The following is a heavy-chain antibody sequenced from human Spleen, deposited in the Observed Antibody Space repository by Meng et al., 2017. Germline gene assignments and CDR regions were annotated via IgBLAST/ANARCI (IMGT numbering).Heavy chain of an antibody. J-gene: IGHJ5*02. V-gene: IGHV4-59*01. CDR1: GGSISSYY. D-gene: IGHD3-3*01. Sequence: SETLSLTCTVSGGSISSYYWSWIRQPPGKGLEWIGYIYYSGSTNYNPSLKSRVTISVDTSKNQFSLKLSSVTAADTAVYYCARAYDRSTFDPWGQGTLVTVS. CDR3: ARAYDRSTFDP. CDR2: IYYSGST.